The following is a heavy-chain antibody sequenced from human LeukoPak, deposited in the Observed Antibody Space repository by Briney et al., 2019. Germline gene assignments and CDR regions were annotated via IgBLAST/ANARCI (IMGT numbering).Heavy chain of an antibody. V-gene: IGHV3-23*01. CDR1: GFTFSSYA. CDR2: ISGSGGST. J-gene: IGHJ4*02. CDR3: AKDWSSTSCYIT. D-gene: IGHD2-2*01. Sequence: RAGGSLRLSCAASGFTFSSYAMSWVRQAPGKGLEWVSAISGSGGSTYYADSVKGWFTISRDNSKNTLYLQMNSLRAEDTAVYYCAKDWSSTSCYITWGQGTLVTVSS.